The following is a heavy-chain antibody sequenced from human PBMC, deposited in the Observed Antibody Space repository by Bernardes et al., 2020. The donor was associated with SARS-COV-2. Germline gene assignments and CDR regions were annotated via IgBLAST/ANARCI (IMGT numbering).Heavy chain of an antibody. D-gene: IGHD3-10*01. CDR2: IYYSGST. CDR1: GGSISSSSYY. V-gene: IGHV4-39*01. Sequence: TLSLTCTVSGGSISSSSYYWGWIRQPPGKGLEWIGSIYYSGSTYYNPSLKSRVTISVDTSKNQFSLKLSSVTAADTAVYYCARHSGVRGSGVIREGYWGQGTLVTVSS. CDR3: ARHSGVRGSGVIREGY. J-gene: IGHJ4*02.